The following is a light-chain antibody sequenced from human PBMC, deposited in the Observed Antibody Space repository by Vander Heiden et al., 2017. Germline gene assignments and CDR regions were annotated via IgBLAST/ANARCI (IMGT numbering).Light chain of an antibody. V-gene: IGKV3-20*01. CDR2: AAS. CDR1: QSVSSSY. CDR3: QQYGSSPWT. Sequence: EIVLTQSPGTLSLSPGERATLSCRASQSVSSSYLAWYQQKPGQAPRLLIYAASRRATGIPDRFSGSGSGTDFTLTISSLEPEDFAVYYCQQYGSSPWTFGQGTNVEIK. J-gene: IGKJ1*01.